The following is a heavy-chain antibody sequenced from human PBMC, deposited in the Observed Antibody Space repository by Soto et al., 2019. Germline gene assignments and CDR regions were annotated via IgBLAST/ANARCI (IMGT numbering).Heavy chain of an antibody. D-gene: IGHD3-22*01. CDR2: IGTDDYT. V-gene: IGHV3-13*01. CDR1: GFTFSTCD. Sequence: LRLSCGGFGFTFSTCDMHWVRQNVGKGLEWVASIGTDDYTYYLDSVRGRFTIAREDAKHSLYLQMDSLRAGDTAVYYCARAYYDNSGYPLGGMDVWGQGTMVTVSS. J-gene: IGHJ6*02. CDR3: ARAYYDNSGYPLGGMDV.